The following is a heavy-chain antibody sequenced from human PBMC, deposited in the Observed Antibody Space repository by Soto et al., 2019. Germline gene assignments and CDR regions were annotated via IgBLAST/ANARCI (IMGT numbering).Heavy chain of an antibody. CDR2: FSAGGRA. V-gene: IGHV3-23*01. J-gene: IGHJ4*02. CDR3: AKESMPEHYGDTLFDY. D-gene: IGHD4-17*01. CDR1: GFSFNNYA. Sequence: EVQLLESGGTLVQPGGSLRLSCAASGFSFNNYALSWVRQAPGKGLKWVATFSAGGRAYYADSVKGRFTLARDSSQNTVHLQINILRPEDTARYYCAKESMPEHYGDTLFDYWGQGTRVTVSS.